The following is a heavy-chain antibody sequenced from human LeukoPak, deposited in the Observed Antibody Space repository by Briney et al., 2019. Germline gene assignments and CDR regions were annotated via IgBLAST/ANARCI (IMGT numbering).Heavy chain of an antibody. CDR1: GFTFSSYA. CDR2: ISGSGGST. Sequence: GGSLRLSCAASGFTFSSYAMSWVRQAPGKGLGWVSAISGSGGSTYYADSVKGRFTISRDDSKNTLYLQMNSLRAEDTAVYYCAKGVTMIVVVIPGPDYWGQGTLVTVSS. D-gene: IGHD3-22*01. V-gene: IGHV3-23*01. CDR3: AKGVTMIVVVIPGPDY. J-gene: IGHJ4*02.